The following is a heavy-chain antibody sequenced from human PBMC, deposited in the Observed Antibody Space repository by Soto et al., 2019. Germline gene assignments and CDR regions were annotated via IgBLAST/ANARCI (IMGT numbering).Heavy chain of an antibody. V-gene: IGHV3-23*01. CDR1: GFTVSSFF. Sequence: PVGSLRLSCAASGFTVSSFFMSWVRQAPGKGLEWVSTFSPGGHVSHYTDSMKGRFIMSRDNPRKTPHRQTDCLRAEKAAVYFGVRRAISATTIRGAFDVWGQGTVVTVSS. D-gene: IGHD1-20*01. CDR3: VRRAISATTIRGAFDV. CDR2: FSPGGHVS. J-gene: IGHJ3*01.